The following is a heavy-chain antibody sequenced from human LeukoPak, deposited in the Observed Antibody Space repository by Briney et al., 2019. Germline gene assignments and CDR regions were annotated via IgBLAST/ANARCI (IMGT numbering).Heavy chain of an antibody. CDR3: ARDRRVTGMDV. V-gene: IGHV4-59*01. Sequence: SETLSLTCTVSGGSISSYYWSWIRQPPGKGLEWIGYIYYSGSTNYNPSLKSRVTISVNTSKNQFSLKLSSVTAADTAVYYCARDRRVTGMDVWGQGTTVTVSS. J-gene: IGHJ6*02. D-gene: IGHD2-21*02. CDR1: GGSISSYY. CDR2: IYYSGST.